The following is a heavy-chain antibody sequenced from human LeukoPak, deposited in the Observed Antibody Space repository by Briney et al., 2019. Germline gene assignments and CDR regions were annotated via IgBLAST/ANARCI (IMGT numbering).Heavy chain of an antibody. V-gene: IGHV3-23*01. CDR2: ISGSGGST. D-gene: IGHD4-17*01. CDR3: AKGPLHYGHYFDY. CDR1: GFTFSGYV. Sequence: GGSLRLSCAASGFTFSGYVISWVRQAPGKGPQWVADISGSGGSTFYADSVKGRFSVSRDNSKNMVYLQLNSLRAEDTAVYYCAKGPLHYGHYFDYWGQGTLVTVSS. J-gene: IGHJ4*02.